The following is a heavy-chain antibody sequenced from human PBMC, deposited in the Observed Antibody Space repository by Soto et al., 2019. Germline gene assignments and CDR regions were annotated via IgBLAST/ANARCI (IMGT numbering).Heavy chain of an antibody. CDR3: ASAEYYFDAGGWYR. V-gene: IGHV3-21*01. Sequence: EVQLVESGGGLAKPGGSLRLSCAASGFTFSSYSMNWARQAPGKGLEWVSSISSSSSYIYYADSVKGRLIISRDNAKNSLSLQMNSLRADDTAVYYCASAEYYFDAGGWYRWGQGTVVTVSS. CDR1: GFTFSSYS. D-gene: IGHD3-22*01. CDR2: ISSSSSYI. J-gene: IGHJ5*02.